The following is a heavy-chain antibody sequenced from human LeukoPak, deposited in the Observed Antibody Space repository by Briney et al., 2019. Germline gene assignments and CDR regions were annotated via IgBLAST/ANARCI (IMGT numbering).Heavy chain of an antibody. D-gene: IGHD3-10*01. CDR2: INHSGST. Sequence: GSLRLSCAASGFTFSSYAMSWVRQAPGKGLEWIGEINHSGSTNYNPSLKSRVTISVDTSKNQFSLKLSSVTAADTAVYYCAGSGSYYSQYYFDYWGQGTLVTVSS. CDR3: AGSGSYYSQYYFDY. V-gene: IGHV4-34*08. J-gene: IGHJ4*02. CDR1: GFTFSSYA.